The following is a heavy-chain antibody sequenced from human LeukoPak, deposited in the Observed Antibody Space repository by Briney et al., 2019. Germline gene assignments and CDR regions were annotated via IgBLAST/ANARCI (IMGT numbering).Heavy chain of an antibody. J-gene: IGHJ1*01. V-gene: IGHV4-31*03. D-gene: IGHD2-2*02. CDR3: ASTYCSSTSCYMGRAEYFQH. CDR2: IYYSGST. CDR1: GGSISSGGYY. Sequence: SQTLSLTCTVSGGSISSGGYYWSWIRQHPGKGLEWIGYIYYSGSTYYNPSLKSRVTISGDTSKNQFSLKLSSVTAADTAVYYCASTYCSSTSCYMGRAEYFQHWGQGTLVTVSS.